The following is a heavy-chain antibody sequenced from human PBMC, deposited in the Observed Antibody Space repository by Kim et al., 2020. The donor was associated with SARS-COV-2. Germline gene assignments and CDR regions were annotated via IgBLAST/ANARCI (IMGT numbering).Heavy chain of an antibody. CDR1: GGSISSGGYY. D-gene: IGHD3-22*01. V-gene: IGHV4-31*03. CDR2: IYYSGRT. CDR3: AGEDRSQVVVILDY. Sequence: SETLSLTCTVSGGSISSGGYYWSWIRQHPGKGLEWIGYIYYSGRTYYNPSLKSRVTISVDTSKNQFSLKLSSVTAADTAVYYCAGEDRSQVVVILDYWGQRNLVTVSS. J-gene: IGHJ4*02.